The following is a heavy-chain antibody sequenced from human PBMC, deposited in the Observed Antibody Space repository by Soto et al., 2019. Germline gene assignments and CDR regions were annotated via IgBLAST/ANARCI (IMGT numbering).Heavy chain of an antibody. CDR3: AGDYGSGVVF. D-gene: IGHD3-10*01. CDR1: GGSIDSYY. J-gene: IGHJ6*02. Sequence: SETLSLTCIVSGGSIDSYYWSWIRQPPGKGLEWIGYIYYSGSTNYNPSLKSRVTISVDTSKNQFSLNLSSVTAADTAVYYCAGDYGSGVVFWGQGTTVTVYS. V-gene: IGHV4-59*12. CDR2: IYYSGST.